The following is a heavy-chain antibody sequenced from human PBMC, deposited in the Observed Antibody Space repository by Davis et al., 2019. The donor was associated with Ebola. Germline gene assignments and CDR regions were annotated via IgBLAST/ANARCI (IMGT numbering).Heavy chain of an antibody. CDR1: EVSVSSNY. J-gene: IGHJ3*02. D-gene: IGHD6-19*01. Sequence: GGSLRLSCAASEVSVSSNYMSWVRQAPGKGLEWVSVIYSDDTKFYADSVKDRFTISRDKSRNALYLQMNSLRVEDTAVYYCARGILIPVAGTGYAFDIWGQGTRVTVSS. CDR2: IYSDDTK. CDR3: ARGILIPVAGTGYAFDI. V-gene: IGHV3-66*01.